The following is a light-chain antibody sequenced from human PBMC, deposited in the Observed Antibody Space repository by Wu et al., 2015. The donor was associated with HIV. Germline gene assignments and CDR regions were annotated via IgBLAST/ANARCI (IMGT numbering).Light chain of an antibody. Sequence: EIVMTQSPATLSVSPGKSTLSCRASQSVSGNLAWYQQKPGQAPRLLIYGASTRATGIPARFSGSGSGTEFTLTISSMQSEDSAIYYCQHYNKIPPLTFGGGPRWRSN. CDR2: GAS. J-gene: IGKJ4*01. CDR1: QSVSGN. V-gene: IGKV3-15*01. CDR3: QHYNKIPPLT.